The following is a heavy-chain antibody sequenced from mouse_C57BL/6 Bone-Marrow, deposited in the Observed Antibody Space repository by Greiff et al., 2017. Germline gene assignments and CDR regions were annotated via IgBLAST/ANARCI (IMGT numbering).Heavy chain of an antibody. J-gene: IGHJ2*01. CDR3: ARGGNYGGYYFDY. Sequence: VQLQESGAELVKPGASVKMSCKASGYTFTTYPIEWMKQNHGKSLEWIGNFHPYNDDTKYNEKFKGKATLTVETSSSPVYLELSRLTSDDSAVYYCARGGNYGGYYFDYWGKGTTLTVSS. D-gene: IGHD2-1*01. CDR2: FHPYNDDT. CDR1: GYTFTTYP. V-gene: IGHV1-47*01.